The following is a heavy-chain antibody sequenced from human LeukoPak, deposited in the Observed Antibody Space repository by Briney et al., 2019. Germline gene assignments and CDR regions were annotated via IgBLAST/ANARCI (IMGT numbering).Heavy chain of an antibody. Sequence: GGSLRLSCAASGFTFSDYYMNWIRQAPGKGLEWVSYISGSSSYTNYADSVKGRFTISRDNAKNSLYLQMNSLRAEDTAVYYCATRGHSSSWYYFDYWGQRTLVTVSS. J-gene: IGHJ4*02. D-gene: IGHD6-13*01. CDR2: ISGSSSYT. CDR1: GFTFSDYY. V-gene: IGHV3-11*03. CDR3: ATRGHSSSWYYFDY.